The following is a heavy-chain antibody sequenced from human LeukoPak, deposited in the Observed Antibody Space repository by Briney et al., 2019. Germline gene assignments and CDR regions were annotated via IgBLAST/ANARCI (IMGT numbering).Heavy chain of an antibody. J-gene: IGHJ4*02. D-gene: IGHD5-24*01. CDR3: AGDGGHGYKFDY. CDR1: GFIFTSYG. V-gene: IGHV3-33*01. Sequence: GRSLRLSCAASGFIFTSYGMHWVRQAPGKGLEWVAVIWYDGSKQYYTDSVKGRFTISRDDSKSTLYLQMNSLRVEDTAVYYCAGDGGHGYKFDYWGQGTLVTVSS. CDR2: IWYDGSKQ.